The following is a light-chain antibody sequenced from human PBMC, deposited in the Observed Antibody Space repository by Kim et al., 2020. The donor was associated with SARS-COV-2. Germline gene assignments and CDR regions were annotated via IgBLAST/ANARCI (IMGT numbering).Light chain of an antibody. CDR3: QSSDSGTLWV. CDR1: SGSIPGNY. CDR2: EDN. J-gene: IGLJ3*02. V-gene: IGLV6-57*03. Sequence: KAVTISRTRSSGSIPGNYVQWYQQRPGSVPAIVIYEDNQRPSGVPDRFSGSIDSSSNAASLTISGLKTEDEADYYCQSSDSGTLWVFGGGTQLTVL.